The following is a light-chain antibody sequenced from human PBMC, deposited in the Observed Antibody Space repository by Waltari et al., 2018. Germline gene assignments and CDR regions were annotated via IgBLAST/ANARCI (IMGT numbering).Light chain of an antibody. CDR1: QSFSSSY. V-gene: IGKV3-20*01. Sequence: IVLTTSPGTLSLSPGARATLSCRASQSFSSSYLAWYQHKPGQAPRLLIYAASSRAAGIPDRFSGSGSGTDFTLTIGRLEPEDSAVYYCQQYNTWYTFGQGTKLEIK. CDR3: QQYNTWYT. CDR2: AAS. J-gene: IGKJ2*01.